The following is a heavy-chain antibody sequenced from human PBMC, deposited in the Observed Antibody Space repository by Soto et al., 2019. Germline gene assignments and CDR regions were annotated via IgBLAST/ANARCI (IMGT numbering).Heavy chain of an antibody. CDR1: GYTFSRYG. V-gene: IGHV1-18*01. CDR3: ARDQGFRVVINSNWFNP. D-gene: IGHD2-21*01. CDR2: ISAYNGNT. Sequence: GASVKVSCKASGYTFSRYGIMWVRQAPGQGLGWMGWISAYNGNTNSAEKLRGRLTMTTDASTTTAYMELRSLRSDDTAIYYCARDQGFRVVINSNWFNPWGQGTLVTVSS. J-gene: IGHJ5*02.